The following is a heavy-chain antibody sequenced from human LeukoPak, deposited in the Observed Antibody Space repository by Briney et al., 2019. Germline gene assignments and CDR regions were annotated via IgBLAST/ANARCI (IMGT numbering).Heavy chain of an antibody. V-gene: IGHV1-2*02. CDR1: GHTLSSYY. CDR2: INPNNGGT. CDR3: ARLFRRDYDSSGYYADY. J-gene: IGHJ4*02. Sequence: ASVKVSCKSSGHTLSSYYLHWVRQAPGQGLEWMGWINPNNGGTDYVQTFQGRVTMTRDTTISTAYMELSRLRSDDTAVYYCARLFRRDYDSSGYYADYWGQGTLVTVSS. D-gene: IGHD3-22*01.